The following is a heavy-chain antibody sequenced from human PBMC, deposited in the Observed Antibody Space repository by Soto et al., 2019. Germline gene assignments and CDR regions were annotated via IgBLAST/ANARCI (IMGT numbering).Heavy chain of an antibody. CDR2: INHSGST. CDR3: AREGVGDFWSGYYSYYYMGV. J-gene: IGHJ6*03. V-gene: IGHV4-34*01. D-gene: IGHD3-3*01. CDR1: GGSSSDNY. Sequence: SETLSLTCAVYGGSSSDNYWSWIRQPPGKGLEWIGEINHSGSTNYNPSLKSRVTISVDTSKSQFSLKLSSVTAADTAVYYCAREGVGDFWSGYYSYYYMGVWGKGTTVTVSS.